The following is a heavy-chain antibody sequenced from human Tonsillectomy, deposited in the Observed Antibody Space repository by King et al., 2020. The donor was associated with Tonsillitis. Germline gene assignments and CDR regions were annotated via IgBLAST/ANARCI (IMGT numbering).Heavy chain of an antibody. D-gene: IGHD6-19*01. CDR3: AKDHVTSGWWDFDY. J-gene: IGHJ4*02. Sequence: VQLVESGGGLVQPGGSLRPSCAASGFTFSNYVMNWVRQAPGKGLEWVSSISGSADTTYFADSVKGRFTISRDNSKNTLYLQMNSLRAEDTAVYYCAKDHVTSGWWDFDYWGQGTLVTVSS. CDR1: GFTFSNYV. CDR2: ISGSADTT. V-gene: IGHV3-23*04.